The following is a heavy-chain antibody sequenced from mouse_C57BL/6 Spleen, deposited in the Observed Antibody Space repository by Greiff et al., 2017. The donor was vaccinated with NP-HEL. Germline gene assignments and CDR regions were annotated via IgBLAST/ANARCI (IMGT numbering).Heavy chain of an antibody. CDR2: IDPSDSDT. Sequence: VQLQQPGAELVMPGASVKLSCKASGYTFTSYWMHWVKQRPGQGLEWIGEIDPSDSDTNYNQKFKGKSTLTVDKSSSTAYMQLSSLTSEDSAVYYCARLRYYFDYWGQGTTLTVSS. J-gene: IGHJ2*01. CDR3: ARLRYYFDY. V-gene: IGHV1-69*01. CDR1: GYTFTSYW. D-gene: IGHD1-1*01.